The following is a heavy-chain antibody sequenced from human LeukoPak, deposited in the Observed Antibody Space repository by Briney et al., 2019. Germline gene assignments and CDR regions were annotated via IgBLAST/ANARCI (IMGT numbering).Heavy chain of an antibody. J-gene: IGHJ3*02. CDR1: GFTFSSYA. Sequence: GGSLRLSCAASGFTFSSYAMSWVRQAPGKGLEWVSAISGSGGGTYYADSVKGRFTISRDNSKNTLYVQMNSLRAEDTAVYYCARDSSSWSAFDIWGQGTMVTVSS. CDR3: ARDSSSWSAFDI. CDR2: ISGSGGGT. D-gene: IGHD6-13*01. V-gene: IGHV3-23*01.